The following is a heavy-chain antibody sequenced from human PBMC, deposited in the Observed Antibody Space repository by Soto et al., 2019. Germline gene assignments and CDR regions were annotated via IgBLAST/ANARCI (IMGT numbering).Heavy chain of an antibody. Sequence: QVQLLESGGGVVQPGRSLRLSCAASGFTFSSYAMHWVREAAGKGLEWVAVISYDGSNKYYADSVKGRFTISRDNSKNTLYLQMNSLRAEDTAVYYCGRDDILTGSLRGSRDVWGEGTTVTVSS. D-gene: IGHD3-9*01. V-gene: IGHV3-30-3*01. CDR2: ISYDGSNK. CDR1: GFTFSSYA. CDR3: GRDDILTGSLRGSRDV. J-gene: IGHJ6*04.